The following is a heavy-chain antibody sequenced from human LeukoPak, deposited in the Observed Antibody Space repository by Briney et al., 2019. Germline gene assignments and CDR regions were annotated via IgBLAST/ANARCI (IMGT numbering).Heavy chain of an antibody. CDR2: ISAYNGNT. D-gene: IGHD3-10*01. J-gene: IGHJ4*02. CDR3: ARDLVTMVRGIIIPFDY. CDR1: GYTFTSYG. V-gene: IGHV1-18*01. Sequence: ASVKVSCKASGYTFTSYGISWVRQAPGQGLEWMGWISAYNGNTNYAQKLQGRVTMTTDTSTSTAYMELRSLRSDDTAVYYCARDLVTMVRGIIIPFDYWGQGTLVTVSS.